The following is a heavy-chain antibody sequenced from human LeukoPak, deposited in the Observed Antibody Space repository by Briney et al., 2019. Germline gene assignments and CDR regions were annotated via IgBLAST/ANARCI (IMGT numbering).Heavy chain of an antibody. CDR2: IIPIFGTA. CDR1: GGTFSSYA. V-gene: IGHV1-69*13. D-gene: IGHD2-2*01. J-gene: IGHJ3*02. Sequence: SVKVSCKASGGTFSSYAISWVRQAPGQGLEWMGGIIPIFGTANYAQKFQGRVTITADESTSTAYMELSSLRSEDTAVYYCARPYYCSSTSCYSVGAFDIWGQGTMVTVSS. CDR3: ARPYYCSSTSCYSVGAFDI.